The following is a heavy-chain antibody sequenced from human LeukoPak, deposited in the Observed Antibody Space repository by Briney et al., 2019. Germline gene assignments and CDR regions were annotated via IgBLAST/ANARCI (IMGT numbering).Heavy chain of an antibody. CDR1: GGSITSYY. CDR3: ARDRNRAVFGVAGFDY. V-gene: IGHV4-59*01. J-gene: IGHJ4*02. D-gene: IGHD3-3*01. Sequence: SETLSLTCPVSGGSITSYYWSWIRQPPGKGLEWIGYIYYRGSTNYNPSLKSRVTISIDTSKNQFSLKLSSVTAADTAVYYCARDRNRAVFGVAGFDYWGQGTLVTVSS. CDR2: IYYRGST.